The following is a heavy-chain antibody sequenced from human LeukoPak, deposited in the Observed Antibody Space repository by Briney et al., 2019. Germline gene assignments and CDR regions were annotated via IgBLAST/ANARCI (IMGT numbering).Heavy chain of an antibody. J-gene: IGHJ3*01. CDR3: ARPSGLLDSHDAFDV. Sequence: ASVKVSCKASGYTFTGYYMHWVRQAPGQGLGWMGWINPNSGGTNYAQKFQGRVTMTRDTSISTAYMELSSLRSDDTAVYYCARPSGLLDSHDAFDVWGQGTMATVSS. V-gene: IGHV1-2*02. CDR1: GYTFTGYY. D-gene: IGHD1-26*01. CDR2: INPNSGGT.